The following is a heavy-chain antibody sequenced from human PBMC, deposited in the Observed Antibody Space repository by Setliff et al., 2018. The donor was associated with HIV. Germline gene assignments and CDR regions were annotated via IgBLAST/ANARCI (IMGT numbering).Heavy chain of an antibody. Sequence: GESLKISCKGSGYSFTNYWIGWVRQMPGKGLEWMGIIYPGDSDIDTGYGPSFQGQVTISADRSISTAYLQWSSLKASDTAMYYCARLSHYYYYYMDVWGKGTTVTVSS. CDR1: GYSFTNYW. V-gene: IGHV5-51*01. J-gene: IGHJ6*03. CDR2: IYPGDSDIDT. CDR3: ARLSHYYYYYMDV.